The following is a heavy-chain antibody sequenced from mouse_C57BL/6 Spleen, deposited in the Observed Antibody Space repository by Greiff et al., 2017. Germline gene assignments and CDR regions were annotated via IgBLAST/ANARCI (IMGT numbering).Heavy chain of an antibody. CDR1: GYTFSSYW. V-gene: IGHV1-69*01. CDR3: ASKFITTVAFDY. Sequence: QVQLQQPGAELVLPGASVKLSCKASGYTFSSYWMHWVKPRPGQGLGWIGEIDPSDSYTNYHPKFKGKATLTVDKSSSTAYRQLSSLTSEDSAVYCCASKFITTVAFDYWGQGTTLTVSS. CDR2: IDPSDSYT. J-gene: IGHJ2*01. D-gene: IGHD1-1*01.